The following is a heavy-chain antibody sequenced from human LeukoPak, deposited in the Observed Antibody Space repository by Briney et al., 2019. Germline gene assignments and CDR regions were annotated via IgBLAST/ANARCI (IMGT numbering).Heavy chain of an antibody. CDR1: GGSISSSSYY. CDR3: ARDPPRIAAAGPNPGFDY. J-gene: IGHJ4*02. V-gene: IGHV4-39*07. CDR2: IYYSGST. D-gene: IGHD6-13*01. Sequence: PSETLSLTCTVSGGSISSSSYYWGWIRQPPGKGLEWIGSIYYSGSTYYNPSLKSRVTISVDTSKNQFSLKLSSVTAADTAVYYCARDPPRIAAAGPNPGFDYWGQGTLVTVSS.